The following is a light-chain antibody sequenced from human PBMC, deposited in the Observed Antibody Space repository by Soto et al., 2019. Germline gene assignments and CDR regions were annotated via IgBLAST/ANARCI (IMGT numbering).Light chain of an antibody. CDR1: QSIATPY. CDR2: STS. V-gene: IGKV3-20*01. Sequence: EVVLTQTPGTLSLSPGDRVTLSCKASQSIATPYLAWYQQTFGQAPRLLISSTSKRAPDIPDRFSGAGSGTDFTLTISRLESEDSGVYYCHQYSSFPITFGQGARLV. CDR3: HQYSSFPIT. J-gene: IGKJ5*01.